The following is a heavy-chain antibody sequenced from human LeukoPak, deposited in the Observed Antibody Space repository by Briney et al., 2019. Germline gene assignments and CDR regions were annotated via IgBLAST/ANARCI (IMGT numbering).Heavy chain of an antibody. CDR1: GGSISSSSYY. D-gene: IGHD3-9*01. J-gene: IGHJ4*02. V-gene: IGHV4-39*07. Sequence: SETLSLTCTVSGGSISSSSYYWGWIHQPPGKGLEWIGSIYYSGSTYYNPSLKSRVTISVDTSKNQFSLKLSSVTAADTAVYYCARVDYDILTGYSRGYFDYWGQGTLVTVSS. CDR2: IYYSGST. CDR3: ARVDYDILTGYSRGYFDY.